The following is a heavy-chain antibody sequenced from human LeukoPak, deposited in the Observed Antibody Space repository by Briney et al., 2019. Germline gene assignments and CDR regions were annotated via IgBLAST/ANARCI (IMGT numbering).Heavy chain of an antibody. CDR1: GYTFNSYS. Sequence: ASVKVFCKASGYTFNSYSIGWVRQAPGQGLEWMGWSSTYNGDTNYAQKLQGRVTMTTDTSTSTAYMELRSLGSDDTAVYYCARQPWPWYFDYWGQGTLVTVSS. CDR3: ARQPWPWYFDY. J-gene: IGHJ4*02. D-gene: IGHD1-14*01. V-gene: IGHV1-18*01. CDR2: SSTYNGDT.